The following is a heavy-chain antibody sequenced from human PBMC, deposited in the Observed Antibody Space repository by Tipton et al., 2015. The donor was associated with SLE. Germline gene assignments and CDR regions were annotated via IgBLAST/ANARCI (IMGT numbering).Heavy chain of an antibody. J-gene: IGHJ6*02. Sequence: TLSLTCAVFGGSVSSGSYYWSWIRQPPGKGLEWIAFVHSSGSTNYNPSLRSRVTMSVDTSKNQFSLKLSSMTAADTAVYYCARGGTQMTFYYGMDVWGQGTAVTVSS. D-gene: IGHD2-21*02. V-gene: IGHV4-61*01. CDR1: GGSVSSGSYY. CDR3: ARGGTQMTFYYGMDV. CDR2: VHSSGST.